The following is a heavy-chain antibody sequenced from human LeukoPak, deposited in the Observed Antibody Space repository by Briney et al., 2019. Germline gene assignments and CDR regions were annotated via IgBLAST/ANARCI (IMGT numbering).Heavy chain of an antibody. CDR2: IYYSGST. CDR1: GGSISSYY. Sequence: PSETLSLTCTVSGGSISSYYWSWIRQPPGKGLEWIGYIYYSGSTNYNPSLKSRVTISVDTSKNQFSLKLSSVTAADTAVYYCARAPPLRPRAFDIWGQGTMVTVSS. V-gene: IGHV4-59*01. CDR3: ARAPPLRPRAFDI. J-gene: IGHJ3*02.